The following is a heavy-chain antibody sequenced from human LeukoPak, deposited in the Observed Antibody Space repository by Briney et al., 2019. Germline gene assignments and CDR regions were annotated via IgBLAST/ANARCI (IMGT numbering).Heavy chain of an antibody. J-gene: IGHJ4*02. CDR2: IIPIFGTA. Sequence: ASVKVSCKASGGTFSSYGISWVRQAPGQGLEWMGGIIPIFGTATYAQKFHRVTINADESTSTAYMELSSLRSEDTAVYYCARVRSETMMVRGLIITQHYFDYWGQGTLVTVSS. D-gene: IGHD3-10*01. CDR1: GGTFSSYG. V-gene: IGHV1-69*13. CDR3: ARVRSETMMVRGLIITQHYFDY.